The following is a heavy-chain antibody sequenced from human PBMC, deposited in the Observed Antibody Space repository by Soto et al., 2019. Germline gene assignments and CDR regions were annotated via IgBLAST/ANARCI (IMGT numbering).Heavy chain of an antibody. CDR1: GFTFSTYT. D-gene: IGHD6-13*01. CDR2: ISSSSSYM. Sequence: EVQLVESGGGLVKPGGSLRLSCAASGFTFSTYTVNWVRQAPGKGLEWVSSISSSSSYMYYADSVKGRFTISRDNAKNSLYLQMNSLRAEDTAVYYCARDLRGDSIAAAGTNFDYWGQGTLVTVSS. V-gene: IGHV3-21*01. CDR3: ARDLRGDSIAAAGTNFDY. J-gene: IGHJ4*02.